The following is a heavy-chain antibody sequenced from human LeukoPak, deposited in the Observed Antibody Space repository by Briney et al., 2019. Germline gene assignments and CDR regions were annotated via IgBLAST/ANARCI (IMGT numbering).Heavy chain of an antibody. V-gene: IGHV1-46*01. Sequence: ASVTVSCKASGYTFTSYYMHWVRQAPGQGLEWMGIINPSGGSTSYAQKFQGRVTITADESTSTAYMELSSLRSEDTAVYYCAGGRGGSGSSFYYYYGMDVWGQGTTVTVSS. CDR1: GYTFTSYY. D-gene: IGHD3-10*01. J-gene: IGHJ6*02. CDR3: AGGRGGSGSSFYYYYGMDV. CDR2: INPSGGST.